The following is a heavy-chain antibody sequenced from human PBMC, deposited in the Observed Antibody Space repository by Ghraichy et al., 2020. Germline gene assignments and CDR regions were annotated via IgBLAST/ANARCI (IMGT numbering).Heavy chain of an antibody. D-gene: IGHD5-12*01. J-gene: IGHJ6*03. CDR2: IWYDGSNK. Sequence: GGSLRLSCAASGFTFSSYGMHWVRQAPGKGLEWVAVIWYDGSNKYYADSVKGRFTISRDNSKNTLYLQMNSLRAEDTAVYYCARESPQITVATIENPAMDVWGKGTTVTVSS. CDR1: GFTFSSYG. CDR3: ARESPQITVATIENPAMDV. V-gene: IGHV3-33*01.